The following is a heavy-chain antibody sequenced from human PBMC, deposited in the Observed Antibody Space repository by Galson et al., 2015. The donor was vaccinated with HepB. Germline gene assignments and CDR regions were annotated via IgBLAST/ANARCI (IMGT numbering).Heavy chain of an antibody. CDR3: ARGKDNWNYYFDY. J-gene: IGHJ4*02. D-gene: IGHD1-1*01. CDR2: IKQDASEK. V-gene: IGHV3-7*03. CDR1: GFTFSSYW. Sequence: SLRLSCAASGFTFSSYWMTWVRQAPGKGLEWVANIKQDASEKYYVDSVKGRFTISRDNAKNSLYLQMNSLRAEDTAVYYCARGKDNWNYYFDYWGQGTLVTVSS.